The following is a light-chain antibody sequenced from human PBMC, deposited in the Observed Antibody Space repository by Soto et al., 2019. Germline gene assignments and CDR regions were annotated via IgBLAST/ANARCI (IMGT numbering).Light chain of an antibody. Sequence: PGARATLSCRVSQSVRSTFLAWYQQKPGQAPRLLIYGASNRAAGIPERFSGSASGTEFTLTISRLEPDDSAVYYCQQYHDSPMNTFGQGTKLQIK. CDR2: GAS. J-gene: IGKJ2*01. CDR1: QSVRSTF. V-gene: IGKV3-20*01. CDR3: QQYHDSPMNT.